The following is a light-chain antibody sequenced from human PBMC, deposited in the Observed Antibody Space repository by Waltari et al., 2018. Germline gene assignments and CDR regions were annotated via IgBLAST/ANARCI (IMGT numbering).Light chain of an antibody. CDR3: SSYTSSSTPLV. V-gene: IGLV2-14*03. CDR2: DVT. CDR1: SSDVGAYNY. J-gene: IGLJ2*01. Sequence: QSALTQPASVSGSPGQSITISCTGTSSDVGAYNYVSWYQQHPGQAPKLMIYDVTSRPSWVSTRFSCSKSGNTASLTISGLQAEDEADYYCSSYTSSSTPLVFGGGTKLTVL.